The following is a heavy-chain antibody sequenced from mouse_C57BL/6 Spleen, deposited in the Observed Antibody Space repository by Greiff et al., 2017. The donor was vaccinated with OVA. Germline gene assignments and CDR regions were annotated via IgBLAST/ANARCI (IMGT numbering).Heavy chain of an antibody. CDR2: ISYDGSN. CDR1: GYSITSGYY. D-gene: IGHD2-4*01. Sequence: EVKLVESGPGLVKPSQSLSITCSVTGYSITSGYYWNWIRQFPGNKLEWMGYISYDGSNNYNPSLKNRISITRDTSKNQFFLKLNSVTTEDTATYDCARGGPIDYDGYVDCWGQGTTLTVSS. V-gene: IGHV3-6*01. J-gene: IGHJ2*01. CDR3: ARGGPIDYDGYVDC.